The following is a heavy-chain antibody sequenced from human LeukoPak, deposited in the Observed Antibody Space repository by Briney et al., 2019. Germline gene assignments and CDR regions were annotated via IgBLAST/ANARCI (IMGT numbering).Heavy chain of an antibody. J-gene: IGHJ4*02. CDR3: ASRLAVAGTHYLDF. D-gene: IGHD6-19*01. V-gene: IGHV4-39*01. Sequence: SETLSLTCTVSGGSFSSSSYYWGWIRQPPGKGLEWIGSISYSGSTYYNPSLKSRVSISADTSKNQFSLKLSSVTAADTAVYYCASRLAVAGTHYLDFWGQGTLVTVSS. CDR1: GGSFSSSSYY. CDR2: ISYSGST.